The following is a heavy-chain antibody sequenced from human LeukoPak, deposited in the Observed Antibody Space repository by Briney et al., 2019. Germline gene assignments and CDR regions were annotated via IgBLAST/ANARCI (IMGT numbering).Heavy chain of an antibody. Sequence: PWGSLRLSCAASGFTFSSYGIHWVRQAPGKGLEWVAFIRYDGSNKYYADSVKGRFTISRDNSKNRLYLQMNSLRAEDTAVYYCARDRDQVAATGFDPWGQGALVTVSS. CDR1: GFTFSSYG. CDR2: IRYDGSNK. V-gene: IGHV3-30*02. J-gene: IGHJ5*02. CDR3: ARDRDQVAATGFDP. D-gene: IGHD2-15*01.